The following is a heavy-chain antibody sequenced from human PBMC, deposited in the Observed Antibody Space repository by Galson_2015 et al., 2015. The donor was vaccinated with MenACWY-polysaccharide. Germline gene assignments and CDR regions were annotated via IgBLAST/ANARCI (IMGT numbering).Heavy chain of an antibody. CDR3: ARGAAYCNSTSNCKGGYFQA. D-gene: IGHD2/OR15-2a*01. V-gene: IGHV3-30-3*01. J-gene: IGHJ1*01. Sequence: SLRLSCAASGFTFSSYGMHWVRQAPGKGLEWVTTISYHGSNRFYADSVKGRFTISRVNSKNTLYLQMNSLRAEDTAVYYCARGAAYCNSTSNCKGGYFQAWGQGTLVTVSS. CDR1: GFTFSSYG. CDR2: ISYHGSNR.